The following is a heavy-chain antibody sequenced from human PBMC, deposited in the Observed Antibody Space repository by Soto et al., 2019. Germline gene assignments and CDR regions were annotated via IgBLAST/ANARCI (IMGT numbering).Heavy chain of an antibody. V-gene: IGHV1-58*01. CDR3: AAHRGAMDSIAVAGINFDY. D-gene: IGHD6-19*01. CDR1: GFTFTSSA. J-gene: IGHJ4*02. Sequence: ASVKVSCKASGFTFTSSAVQWVRQARGQRLEWIGWIVVGSGNTNYAQKFQERVTITRDMSTSTAYMELSSLRSEDTAVYYCAAHRGAMDSIAVAGINFDYWGQGTLVTVSS. CDR2: IVVGSGNT.